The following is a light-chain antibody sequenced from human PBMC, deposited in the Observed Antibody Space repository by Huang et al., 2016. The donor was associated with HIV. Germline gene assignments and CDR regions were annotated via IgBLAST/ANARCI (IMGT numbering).Light chain of an antibody. J-gene: IGKJ1*01. CDR3: QQYYSIPQT. Sequence: DIVMTQSPDSLAVSLGERATIKCRSSQSVLYSSNSKNYLAWFQHKPGQAPRLLIYWASSRESGVPDRFSGSGSGTDFTLTISSLEAEDAAVYYCQQYYSIPQTFGQGTKVEI. V-gene: IGKV4-1*01. CDR2: WAS. CDR1: QSVLYSSNSKNY.